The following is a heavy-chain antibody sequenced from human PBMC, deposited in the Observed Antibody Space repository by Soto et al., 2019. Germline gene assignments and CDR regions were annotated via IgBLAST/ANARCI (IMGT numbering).Heavy chain of an antibody. J-gene: IGHJ1*01. V-gene: IGHV1-18*01. CDR1: GYTFSTIG. CDR2: IRPDNGNT. CDR3: ARDTESNRYND. D-gene: IGHD1-20*01. Sequence: GASVKVSCNTSGYTFSTIGISWVRQAPGQGLEWVGWIRPDNGNTKSAQRLQGRVTLTTDTSASTAYMELRSLTSDDTAMYYCARDTESNRYNDWGQGTLVTVSS.